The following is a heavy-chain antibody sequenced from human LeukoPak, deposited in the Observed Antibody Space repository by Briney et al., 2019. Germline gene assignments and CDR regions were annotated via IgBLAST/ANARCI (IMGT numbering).Heavy chain of an antibody. Sequence: ASVKVSCKASGYTFTSYGMSWVRQAPGQGLEWMGLISAYNGNTNYAQKLPGRVSMTTDTSPSTAYLELRSLRSDDTAVYYCARDLYDGLERPEVWFDPWGQGTLVTVSS. CDR3: ARDLYDGLERPEVWFDP. D-gene: IGHD1-1*01. V-gene: IGHV1-18*01. CDR2: ISAYNGNT. J-gene: IGHJ5*02. CDR1: GYTFTSYG.